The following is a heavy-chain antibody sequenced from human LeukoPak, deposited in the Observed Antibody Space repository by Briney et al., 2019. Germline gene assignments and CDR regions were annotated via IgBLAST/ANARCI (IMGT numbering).Heavy chain of an antibody. Sequence: GGSLRLSCAASGFTFSSYGMHWVRQAPGKGLEWVAFIRYDGSNKYYADSVKGRFTISRDNSKNTLYLQMNSLRAEDTAVYYCAKGLYSGYAKDYYYGMDVWGQGTTVTVSS. V-gene: IGHV3-30*02. CDR2: IRYDGSNK. CDR1: GFTFSSYG. CDR3: AKGLYSGYAKDYYYGMDV. D-gene: IGHD5-12*01. J-gene: IGHJ6*02.